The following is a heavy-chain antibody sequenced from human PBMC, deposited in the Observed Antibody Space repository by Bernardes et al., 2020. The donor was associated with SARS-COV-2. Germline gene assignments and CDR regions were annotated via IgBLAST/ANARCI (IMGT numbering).Heavy chain of an antibody. Sequence: SKTLSPTCTVSGDSINRGGYYWTWIRQHPGKGLEWIGYIYYSGNNYYSPSLKSRLTISIDTSKNQFSLKLSSVTAADAAVYYCARAPYSDSWYSYFDYWGQGALVTVSS. D-gene: IGHD6-13*01. CDR1: GDSINRGGYY. CDR2: IYYSGNN. J-gene: IGHJ4*02. V-gene: IGHV4-31*03. CDR3: ARAPYSDSWYSYFDY.